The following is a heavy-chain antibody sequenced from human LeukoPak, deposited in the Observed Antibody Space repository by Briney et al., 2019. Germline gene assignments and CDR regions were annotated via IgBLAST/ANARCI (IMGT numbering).Heavy chain of an antibody. V-gene: IGHV4-38-2*02. CDR3: ARDYYDSSGYYYAL. CDR2: IYHSGST. D-gene: IGHD3-22*01. J-gene: IGHJ4*02. CDR1: GYSISSGYY. Sequence: SETLSLTCTVSGYSISSGYYWGWIRQPPGRGLEWIGSIYHSGSTYYNPSLKSRVTISVDTSKNQFSLKLSSVTAADTAVYYCARDYYDSSGYYYALWGQGTLVTVSS.